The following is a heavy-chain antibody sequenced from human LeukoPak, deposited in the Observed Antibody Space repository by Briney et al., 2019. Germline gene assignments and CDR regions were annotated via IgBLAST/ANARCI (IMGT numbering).Heavy chain of an antibody. Sequence: GGTLRLSCAASGFTFSSYTMNWVRQAPGKGLEWVSSITSSSYIYYADSVKGRFTISRDNAKNQLYLQMNSLRAEDTAVYYCARDPGESDSWGQGTLVTVSS. CDR1: GFTFSSYT. V-gene: IGHV3-21*01. D-gene: IGHD2-21*01. CDR3: ARDPGESDS. J-gene: IGHJ4*02. CDR2: ITSSSYI.